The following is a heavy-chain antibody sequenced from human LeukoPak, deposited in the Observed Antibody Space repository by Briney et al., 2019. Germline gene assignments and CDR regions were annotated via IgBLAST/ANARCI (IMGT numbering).Heavy chain of an antibody. CDR3: AQTTGWPGFDF. CDR1: GASTSSRY. CDR2: IYNAKNT. D-gene: IGHD6-19*01. J-gene: IGHJ4*02. Sequence: SETLSLTCIASGASTSSRYWSCSRQFPGGTLEWVGHIYNAKNTKYNPSLTSRVTTSVDTSRNQFSLSLTSLTAADTAIYYCAQTTGWPGFDFWGPGALVTVSS. V-gene: IGHV4-59*08.